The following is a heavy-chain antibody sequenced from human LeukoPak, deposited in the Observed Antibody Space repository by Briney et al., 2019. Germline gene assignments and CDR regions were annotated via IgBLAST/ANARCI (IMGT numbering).Heavy chain of an antibody. CDR1: GASISSYY. J-gene: IGHJ3*02. CDR3: ATHDFWSGHSSSAFDI. Sequence: SQTLSLTCTVSGASISSYYWSWIRQPAGKGLEWIGRIYTSGSTNYNPSLKSRVTMSVDTSKNQFSLKLSSVTAADTAVYYCATHDFWSGHSSSAFDIWGQGTMVTVSS. V-gene: IGHV4-4*07. D-gene: IGHD3-3*01. CDR2: IYTSGST.